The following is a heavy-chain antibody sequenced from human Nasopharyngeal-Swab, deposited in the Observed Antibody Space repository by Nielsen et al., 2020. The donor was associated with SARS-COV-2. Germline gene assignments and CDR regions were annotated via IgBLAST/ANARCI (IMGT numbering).Heavy chain of an antibody. CDR3: ARGAVAVVPAAMRYYYYYYMDV. D-gene: IGHD2-2*01. J-gene: IGHJ6*03. V-gene: IGHV3-13*04. CDR1: EFTFSSYD. Sequence: GESLKISCAASEFTFSSYDMHWVRQATGKGLEWVSAIGTAGDTYYPGSVKGRFTISRENAKNSLYLQMNSLRAGDTAVYYCARGAVAVVPAAMRYYYYYYMDVWGKGTTVTVSS. CDR2: IGTAGDT.